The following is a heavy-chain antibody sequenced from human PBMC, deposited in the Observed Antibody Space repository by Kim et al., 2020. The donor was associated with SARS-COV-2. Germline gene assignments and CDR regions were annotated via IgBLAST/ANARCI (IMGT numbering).Heavy chain of an antibody. CDR2: IYYSGST. Sequence: SETLSLTCTVSGGSISSSSYYWGWIRQPPGKGLEWIGSIYYSGSTYYNPSLKSRVTISVDTSKNQFSLKLSSVTAADTAVYYCARDTYYYGSGSYYTDWGQGTLVTVSS. CDR3: ARDTYYYGSGSYYTD. J-gene: IGHJ4*02. D-gene: IGHD3-10*01. CDR1: GGSISSSSYY. V-gene: IGHV4-39*07.